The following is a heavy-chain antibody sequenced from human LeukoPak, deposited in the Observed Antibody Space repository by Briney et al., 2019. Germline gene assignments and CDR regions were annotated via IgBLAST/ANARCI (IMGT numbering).Heavy chain of an antibody. Sequence: ASVKVSCKAPGYTFTSYAMHWVRQAPGQRLEWMGWINAGNGNTKYSQKFQGRVTITRDTSASTAYMELRSLRSDDTAVYYCARGHPITIFGVVQGYFDYWGQGTLVTVSS. CDR2: INAGNGNT. CDR1: GYTFTSYA. D-gene: IGHD3-3*01. J-gene: IGHJ4*02. CDR3: ARGHPITIFGVVQGYFDY. V-gene: IGHV1-3*01.